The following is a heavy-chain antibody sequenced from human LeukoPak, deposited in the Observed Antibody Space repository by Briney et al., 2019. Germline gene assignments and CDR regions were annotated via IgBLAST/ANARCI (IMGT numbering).Heavy chain of an antibody. CDR2: IIPIFGTA. D-gene: IGHD1-26*01. V-gene: IGHV1-69*13. CDR3: ASSLPYGSSHGYDAFDI. Sequence: SVKVSCKASGGTFSIYAISWVRQAPGQGLEWMGGIIPIFGTANYAQKFQGRVTITADESTSTAYMELSSLRSEDTAVYYCASSLPYGSSHGYDAFDIWGQGTMVTVSS. CDR1: GGTFSIYA. J-gene: IGHJ3*02.